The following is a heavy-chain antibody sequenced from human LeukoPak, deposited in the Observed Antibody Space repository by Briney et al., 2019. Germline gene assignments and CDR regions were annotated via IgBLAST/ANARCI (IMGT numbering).Heavy chain of an antibody. Sequence: GGSLRLSCAASGFTFSRNAMSWVRQAPGKGLEWVSAISGSGGSTYYADSVKGRFTISRDNSKNTLYLQMNSLRAEDTAVYYCAKEPYGSGSYIGYWGQGTLVTVSS. V-gene: IGHV3-23*01. CDR3: AKEPYGSGSYIGY. D-gene: IGHD3-10*01. J-gene: IGHJ4*02. CDR1: GFTFSRNA. CDR2: ISGSGGST.